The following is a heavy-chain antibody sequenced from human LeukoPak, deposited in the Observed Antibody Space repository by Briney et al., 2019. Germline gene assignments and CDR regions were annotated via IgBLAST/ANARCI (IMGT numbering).Heavy chain of an antibody. D-gene: IGHD3-10*01. CDR2: INSDGSST. CDR1: GFTFRNYA. V-gene: IGHV3-74*01. CDR3: ARGYYLDAFDI. Sequence: GGSLRLSCAASGFTFRNYAMNWVRQAPGKGLVWVSRINSDGSSTSYADSVKGRFTISRDNAKNTLYLQMNSLRAEDTAVYYCARGYYLDAFDIWGQGTMVTVSS. J-gene: IGHJ3*02.